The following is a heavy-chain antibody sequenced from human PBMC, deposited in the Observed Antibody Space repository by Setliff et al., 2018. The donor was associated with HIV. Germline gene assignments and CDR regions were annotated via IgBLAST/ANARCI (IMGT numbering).Heavy chain of an antibody. Sequence: SETLSLTCAVYGGSFSGYYWSWIRQAPGKGLEWIGEINHSGRTKYNPSLKSRVILSVDTSKNQFSLKLSSVTVADTAVYYCARVSSDAFDIWGQGTVVTVSS. V-gene: IGHV4-34*01. CDR1: GGSFSGYY. J-gene: IGHJ3*02. CDR2: INHSGRT. D-gene: IGHD6-6*01. CDR3: ARVSSDAFDI.